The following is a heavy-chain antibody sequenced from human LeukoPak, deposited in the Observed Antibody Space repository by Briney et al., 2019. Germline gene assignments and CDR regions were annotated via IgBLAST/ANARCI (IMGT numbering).Heavy chain of an antibody. V-gene: IGHV1-8*01. CDR1: GYTFTSYD. CDR3: ARLNPASYYYYYYGMDV. Sequence: GASVKVSCKASGYTFTSYDINWVRQATGQGLEWMGWMNPNSGNTGYAQKFQGRVTMTSNTSISTAYMELSSLRSEDAAVYYCARLNPASYYYYYYGMDVWGQGTTVTVSS. D-gene: IGHD6-6*01. J-gene: IGHJ6*02. CDR2: MNPNSGNT.